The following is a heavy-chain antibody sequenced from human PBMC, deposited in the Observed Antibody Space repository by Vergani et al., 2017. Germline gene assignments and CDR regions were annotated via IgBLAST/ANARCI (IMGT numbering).Heavy chain of an antibody. J-gene: IGHJ1*01. D-gene: IGHD2-15*01. CDR1: GFSFSTYG. V-gene: IGHV3-21*03. Sequence: EVQLVESGGGLVKSGGSLRLSCAASGFSFSTYGVNWVRQAPGKGLEWVASINSGGSQIYYADSVKGRFTISRDNAKTTLYLQMNSLRDEDRGVYYCARISGGSAPYLHYWGQGTLVTVAS. CDR3: ARISGGSAPYLHY. CDR2: INSGGSQI.